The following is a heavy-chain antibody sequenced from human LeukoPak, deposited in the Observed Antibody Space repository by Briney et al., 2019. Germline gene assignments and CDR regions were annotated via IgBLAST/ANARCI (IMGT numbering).Heavy chain of an antibody. CDR1: GGSISSSSYY. D-gene: IGHD3-10*01. V-gene: IGHV4-39*07. CDR3: AREILMVRGAQEL. J-gene: IGHJ4*02. Sequence: KSSETLSLTCTVSGGSISSSSYYWGWIRQPPGKGLEWIGSIYYSGSTCYNPSLKSRVTITVDTSKNQFSLKLSSVTAADTAVYYCAREILMVRGAQELWGQGTLVTVSS. CDR2: IYYSGST.